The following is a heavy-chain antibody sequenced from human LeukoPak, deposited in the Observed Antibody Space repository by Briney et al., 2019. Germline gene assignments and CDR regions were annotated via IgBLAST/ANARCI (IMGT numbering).Heavy chain of an antibody. J-gene: IGHJ4*02. V-gene: IGHV3-30-3*01. CDR2: ISYDGSNK. CDR3: AREDRPQ. CDR1: GFTFSSYA. D-gene: IGHD1-14*01. Sequence: GGSLRLSCAASGFTFSSYAMHWVRQAPGKGLEWVAVISYDGSNKYYADSVKGRFTISRDNSKNTLYLQMNSLRAEDTAVYYCAREDRPQWGQGTLVTVSS.